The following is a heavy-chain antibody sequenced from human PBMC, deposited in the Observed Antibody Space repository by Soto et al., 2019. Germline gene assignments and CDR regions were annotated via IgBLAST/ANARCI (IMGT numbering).Heavy chain of an antibody. CDR1: GYTFTSYD. CDR3: ARGSRGYDFWSGYYYQPVFDY. D-gene: IGHD3-3*01. CDR2: MNPNSGNT. V-gene: IGHV1-8*01. Sequence: RASVKVSCKASGYTFTSYDINWVRQATGQGLEWMGWMNPNSGNTGYAQKFQGRVTMTRNTSISTAYMELSSLRSEDTAVYYCARGSRGYDFWSGYYYQPVFDYWGQGTLVTVSS. J-gene: IGHJ4*02.